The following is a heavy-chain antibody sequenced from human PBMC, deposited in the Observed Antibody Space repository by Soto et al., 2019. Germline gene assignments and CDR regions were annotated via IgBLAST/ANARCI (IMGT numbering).Heavy chain of an antibody. CDR2: IYHSGGT. CDR1: GYSISSGYY. V-gene: IGHV4-38-2*01. J-gene: IGHJ1*01. D-gene: IGHD2-2*01. Sequence: PQTLCVTCAVSGYSISSGYYWAWSRQPPGKGLEWIGTIYHSGGTFHNPSLKSRVTISVDTAKNQFSLKLRSVTAADTAVYYCAVGYCGSASCHREYFPHSGQRTMGIVSA. CDR3: AVGYCGSASCHREYFPH.